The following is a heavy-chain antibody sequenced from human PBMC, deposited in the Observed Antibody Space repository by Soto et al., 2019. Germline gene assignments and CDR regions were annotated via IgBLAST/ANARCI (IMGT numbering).Heavy chain of an antibody. CDR3: ARAPRLGYYDSSGYYNYYYGMDV. V-gene: IGHV4-61*01. D-gene: IGHD3-22*01. CDR1: GGSVSSGSYY. CDR2: IYYSGST. Sequence: PSETLSLTCTVSGGSVSSGSYYWSWIRQPPGKGLEWIGYIYYSGSTNYNPSLKSRVTISVDTSKNQFSLKLSSVTAADTAVYYCARAPRLGYYDSSGYYNYYYGMDVWGQGTTVTVS. J-gene: IGHJ6*02.